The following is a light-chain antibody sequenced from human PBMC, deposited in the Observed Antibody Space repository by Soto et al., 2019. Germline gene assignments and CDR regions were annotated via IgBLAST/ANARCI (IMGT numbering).Light chain of an antibody. V-gene: IGKV3-11*01. J-gene: IGKJ4*01. CDR1: QSVDSN. Sequence: EIVLTQSPATLSLSPRAGATLSCRARQSVDSNLAWYPQKPGQAPRLLIYDASNRATGIPARFSGSGSGTDFTLTISSLQPEDFALYYCHQRSNWPPTFGGGTKVDIK. CDR3: HQRSNWPPT. CDR2: DAS.